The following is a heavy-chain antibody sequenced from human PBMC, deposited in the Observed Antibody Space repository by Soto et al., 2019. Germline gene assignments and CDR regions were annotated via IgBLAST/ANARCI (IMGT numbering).Heavy chain of an antibody. CDR2: IYYSGST. V-gene: IGHV4-59*01. Sequence: SETLSITCTVSGGSITSYYWSWLRQPPGKGLEWIGYIYYSGSTNYNPSLKSRVTISVDTSENQFSLKLNSVTAADTAVYYCARGAGWYGHWGQGTLVTVSS. J-gene: IGHJ5*02. CDR3: ARGAGWYGH. CDR1: GGSITSYY.